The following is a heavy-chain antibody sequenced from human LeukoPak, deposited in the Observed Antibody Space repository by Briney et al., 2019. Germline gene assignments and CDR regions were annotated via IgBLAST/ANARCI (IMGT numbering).Heavy chain of an antibody. CDR1: GFIFSNYW. J-gene: IGHJ4*02. CDR2: IKEDGSDK. V-gene: IGHV3-7*01. D-gene: IGHD5-18*01. Sequence: AGGSLRLSCAASGFIFSNYWMSWVRQAPGKWLEWVANIKEDGSDKYYVDSVKGRFTISRDNAKNSLYLQMNSLRAEDTAVYYCARDRWGYSYGGDWGQGTLATVSS. CDR3: ARDRWGYSYGGD.